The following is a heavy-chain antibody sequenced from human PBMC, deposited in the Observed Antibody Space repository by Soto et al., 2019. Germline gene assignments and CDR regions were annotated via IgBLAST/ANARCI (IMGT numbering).Heavy chain of an antibody. Sequence: QVQLVESWGGVVQPGRSLRLSCAASGFTFTSYAMHWVLQAPGKGLEWVAVISNDGSNYYYADSVRGRFTISRDNTTNTLFLQMSSLRGEDSGVYYCARGTTLAIFDSGRAVWGQGTTVTVSS. V-gene: IGHV3-30-3*01. CDR2: ISNDGSNY. D-gene: IGHD3-3*01. CDR3: ARGTTLAIFDSGRAV. CDR1: GFTFTSYA. J-gene: IGHJ6*02.